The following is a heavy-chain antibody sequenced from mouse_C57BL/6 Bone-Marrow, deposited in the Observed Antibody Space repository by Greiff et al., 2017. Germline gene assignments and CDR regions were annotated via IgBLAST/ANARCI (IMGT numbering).Heavy chain of an antibody. CDR2: IHPSDSDT. CDR3: AMEFYYGSSYFDY. V-gene: IGHV1-74*01. D-gene: IGHD1-1*01. Sequence: QVHVKQPGAELVKPGASVKVSCKASGYTFTSYWMHWVKQRPGQGLEWIGRIHPSDSDTNYNQKFKGKATLTVDKSSSTAYMQLSSLTSEDSAVYYCAMEFYYGSSYFDYWGQGTTLTVSS. J-gene: IGHJ2*01. CDR1: GYTFTSYW.